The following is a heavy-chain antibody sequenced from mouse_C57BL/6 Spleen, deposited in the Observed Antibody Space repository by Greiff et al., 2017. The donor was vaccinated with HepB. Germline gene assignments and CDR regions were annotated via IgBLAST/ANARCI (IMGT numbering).Heavy chain of an antibody. CDR2: IYPGDGDT. CDR3: ARCLLTGKGYYFDY. CDR1: GYAFSSSW. J-gene: IGHJ2*01. V-gene: IGHV1-82*01. D-gene: IGHD4-1*01. Sequence: QVQLQQSGPELVKPGASVKISCKASGYAFSSSWMNWVKQRPGKGLEWIGRIYPGDGDTNYNGKFKGKATLTADKSSSTAYMQLSSLTSEDSAVYFCARCLLTGKGYYFDYWGQGTTLTVSS.